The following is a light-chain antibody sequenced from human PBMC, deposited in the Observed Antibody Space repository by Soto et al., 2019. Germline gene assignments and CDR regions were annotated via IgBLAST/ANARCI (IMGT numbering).Light chain of an antibody. CDR3: AAWDDSLSGVV. J-gene: IGLJ2*01. V-gene: IGLV1-47*01. CDR1: SSNIETNY. Sequence: QSVLTQPPSASGTPGQRITISCSGSSSNIETNYVYWYQQLPGTAPKLLIYRNNQWPSGVPDRFSGSKSGTSASLAISGLRSEDEADYYCAAWDDSLSGVVFGGGTKLTVL. CDR2: RNN.